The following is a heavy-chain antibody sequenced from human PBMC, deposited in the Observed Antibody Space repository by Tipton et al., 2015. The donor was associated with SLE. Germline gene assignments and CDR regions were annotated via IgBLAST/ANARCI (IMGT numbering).Heavy chain of an antibody. J-gene: IGHJ4*02. V-gene: IGHV1-18*01. D-gene: IGHD2-15*01. CDR1: GYTFSNYG. CDR2: ISAYNGNT. CDR3: ARAGGSGGSCAY. Sequence: QLVQSGAEVKKPGASVKVSCKASGYTFSNYGITWVRQAPGQGLEWMGWISAYNGNTNYGHGRVTLTTDTSTSTAYMELWSLTPDDTAVYYSARAGGSGGSCAYWGQGTLVTVSS.